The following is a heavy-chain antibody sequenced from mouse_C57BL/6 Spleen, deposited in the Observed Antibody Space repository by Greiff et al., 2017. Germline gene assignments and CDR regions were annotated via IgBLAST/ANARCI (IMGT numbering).Heavy chain of an antibody. CDR1: GYTFTSYW. J-gene: IGHJ2*01. Sequence: QVHVKQPGAELVKPGASVKMSCKASGYTFTSYWITWVKQRPGQGLEWIGDIYPGSGSTNYNEKFKSKATLTVDTSSSTAYMQLSSLTSEDSAVYYCARSYYYGTHYWGQGTTLTVSS. CDR2: IYPGSGST. V-gene: IGHV1-55*01. D-gene: IGHD1-1*01. CDR3: ARSYYYGTHY.